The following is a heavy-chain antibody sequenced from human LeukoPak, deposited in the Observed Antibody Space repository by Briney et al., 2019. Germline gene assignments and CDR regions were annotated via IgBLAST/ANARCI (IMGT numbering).Heavy chain of an antibody. CDR1: GYTLTELS. CDR2: FDPEDGET. D-gene: IGHD3-10*01. V-gene: IGHV1-24*01. Sequence: GASVKVSCTVSGYTLTELSMHWVRQAPGKGLEWMGGFDPEDGETIYAQKFQGRVTMTEDTSTDTAYMELSSLRSEDTAVYYCATDRGTGSQNAFDIWGQGTMVTVSS. CDR3: ATDRGTGSQNAFDI. J-gene: IGHJ3*02.